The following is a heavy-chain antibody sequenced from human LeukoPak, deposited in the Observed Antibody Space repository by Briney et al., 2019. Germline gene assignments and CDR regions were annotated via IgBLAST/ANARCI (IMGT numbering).Heavy chain of an antibody. CDR1: GYTFTSYD. Sequence: ASVKVSCKASGYTFTSYDINWVRQATGQGLEWMGWMNPKSGNTGYAQKFQGRVTMTRNTSISTAYMEPSSLRSEDTAVYYCARRRIDDAFDIWGQGTMVTVSS. CDR3: ARRRIDDAFDI. V-gene: IGHV1-8*01. CDR2: MNPKSGNT. D-gene: IGHD2-15*01. J-gene: IGHJ3*02.